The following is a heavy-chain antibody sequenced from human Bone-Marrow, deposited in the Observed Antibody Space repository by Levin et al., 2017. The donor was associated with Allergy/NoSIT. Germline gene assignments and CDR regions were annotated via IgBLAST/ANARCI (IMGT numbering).Heavy chain of an antibody. CDR1: GYSISSGYY. CDR2: IYHSGST. Sequence: SQTLSLTCAVSGYSISSGYYWGWIRQPPGKGLEWIGSIYHSGSTYYNPSLKSRVTISVDTSKNQFSLKLSSVTAADTAVYYCARAQRVRGYSSGWYDHSPLDWGQGTLVTVSS. J-gene: IGHJ4*02. V-gene: IGHV4-38-2*01. CDR3: ARAQRVRGYSSGWYDHSPLD. D-gene: IGHD6-19*01.